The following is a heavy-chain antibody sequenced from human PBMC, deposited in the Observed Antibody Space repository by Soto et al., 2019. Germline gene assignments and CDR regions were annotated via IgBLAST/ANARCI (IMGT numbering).Heavy chain of an antibody. V-gene: IGHV3-30*03. CDR2: ISYDGSYR. CDR3: ARAYYYDSSAAFDY. CDR1: GFTFSNSA. J-gene: IGHJ4*02. Sequence: GGSLRLSCAASGFTFSNSAMVWVRQAPGKGLEWVALISYDGSYRYYADSVKGRFTISRDNSKNTLYLQMNSLRAEDTAVYYCARAYYYDSSAAFDYWGQGTLVTVSS. D-gene: IGHD3-22*01.